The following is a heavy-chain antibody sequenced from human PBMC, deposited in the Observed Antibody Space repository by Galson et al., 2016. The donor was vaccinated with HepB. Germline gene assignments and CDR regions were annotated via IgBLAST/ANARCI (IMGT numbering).Heavy chain of an antibody. V-gene: IGHV3-33*01. Sequence: SLRLSCAASGFTFSSYGMHWVRQAPGKGLEWVAVIWYDGSNQYYADSVKGRFTFSRDNSKNTLYLQMNSLGAEDTAVYYCARDGRYCGGGGCYQGAYGVDVWGQGITVTVSS. CDR1: GFTFSSYG. CDR3: ARDGRYCGGGGCYQGAYGVDV. J-gene: IGHJ6*02. CDR2: IWYDGSNQ. D-gene: IGHD2-15*01.